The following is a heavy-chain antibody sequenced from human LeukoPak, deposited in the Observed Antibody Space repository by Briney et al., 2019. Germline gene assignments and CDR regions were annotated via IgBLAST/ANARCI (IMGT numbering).Heavy chain of an antibody. Sequence: SGPALLQPTQTLTLTWTFSGFSPRTRGVGVGWIRQPPGKALQWLPLIYWNDDKRYSPSLKSRLTITKDTSKNQVVLTMTNMDPVNTATYYCAHTRRYYYDSSGYSYAFDIWGQGTMVTVSS. CDR2: IYWNDDK. D-gene: IGHD3-22*01. V-gene: IGHV2-5*01. J-gene: IGHJ3*02. CDR3: AHTRRYYYDSSGYSYAFDI. CDR1: GFSPRTRGVG.